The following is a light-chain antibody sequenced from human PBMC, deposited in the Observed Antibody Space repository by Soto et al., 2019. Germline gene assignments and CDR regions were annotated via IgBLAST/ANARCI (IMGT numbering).Light chain of an antibody. Sequence: EIVVTQSPATLSLPPGDRAALSCKASHSVHNFLAWYQQKPGKAHRLLISGASTRAAGIPARFSGSGSGTDFTLTISSLEPEDFAVYYCQQRSNWPPITLGQGTRLEI. CDR2: GAS. J-gene: IGKJ5*01. CDR1: HSVHNF. V-gene: IGKV3-11*01. CDR3: QQRSNWPPIT.